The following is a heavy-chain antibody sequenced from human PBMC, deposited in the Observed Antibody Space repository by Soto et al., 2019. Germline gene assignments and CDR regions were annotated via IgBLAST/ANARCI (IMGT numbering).Heavy chain of an antibody. J-gene: IGHJ6*02. CDR1: GCTCSSYA. CDR2: ITSSGGNT. D-gene: IGHD2-21*01. CDR3: ASLIPFGYGMYV. Sequence: EVQLVESGGGLVQPGGSLRLSCAASGCTCSSYAMHCVRQAPGKGLEYVSAITSSGGNTDYASSVKGRFTISRDNSKTTLYLQMRSLRTEDMGVYYCASLIPFGYGMYVWAQGITVTVSS. V-gene: IGHV3-64*01.